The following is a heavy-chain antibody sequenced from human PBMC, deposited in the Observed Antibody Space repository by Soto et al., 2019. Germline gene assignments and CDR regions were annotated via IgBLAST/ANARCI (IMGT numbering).Heavy chain of an antibody. J-gene: IGHJ4*02. D-gene: IGHD2-2*01. CDR3: AQSVATD. CDR2: ITGGGAAT. CDR1: GFTFSIYA. Sequence: EVQLLESGGDLVQPGGSLRLSCAASGFTFSIYAMNCVRQAPGKGLEGVSGITGGGAATSYADSAKGRFSISRDNSKNMLSLQMNSLRAEDTAVYYCAQSVATDWGQGTLVTVSS. V-gene: IGHV3-23*01.